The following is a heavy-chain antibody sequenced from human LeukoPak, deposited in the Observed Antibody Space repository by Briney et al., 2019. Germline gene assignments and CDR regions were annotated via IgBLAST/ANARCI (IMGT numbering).Heavy chain of an antibody. CDR3: AKDIASDYYDRVDYFDY. Sequence: GGSLRLSCAASVLTFSGYAMSWVRQAPGKGLEWVSAISGSGGSTYYADSVKGRFTISRDNSKNTLYLQMNSLTAEDTAVYYCAKDIASDYYDRVDYFDYWGQGTLVTVSS. J-gene: IGHJ4*02. CDR2: ISGSGGST. D-gene: IGHD3-22*01. V-gene: IGHV3-23*01. CDR1: VLTFSGYA.